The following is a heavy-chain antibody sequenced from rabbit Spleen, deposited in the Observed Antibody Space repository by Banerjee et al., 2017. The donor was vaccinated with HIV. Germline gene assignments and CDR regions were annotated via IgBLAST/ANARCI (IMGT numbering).Heavy chain of an antibody. CDR1: GFDLNTYG. Sequence: QEQLKESGGGLVQPGGSLKLSCTASGFDLNTYGVSWVRQAPGKGLEWIGYIDPVFGATYYATWVNGRFTISSQNAQNTLYLQLNSLTAADTATYFCARGYGSSGDGYDLWGQGTLVTVS. J-gene: IGHJ3*01. V-gene: IGHV1S47*01. CDR3: ARGYGSSGDGYDL. D-gene: IGHD1-1*01. CDR2: IDPVFGAT.